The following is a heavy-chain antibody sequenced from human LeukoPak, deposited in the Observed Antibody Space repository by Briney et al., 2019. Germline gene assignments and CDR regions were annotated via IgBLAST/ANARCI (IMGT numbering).Heavy chain of an antibody. CDR3: AKDTSYDYGDYYFDY. Sequence: GGSLRLSCAASGFTFSSYAMSWVRQAPGKGLEWVSAISGSGGSTYYADSVKGRFTISRDNSKNTLYLQMNSLSAEDTAVYYCAKDTSYDYGDYYFDYWGQGTLVTVSS. CDR2: ISGSGGST. J-gene: IGHJ4*02. V-gene: IGHV3-23*01. D-gene: IGHD4-17*01. CDR1: GFTFSSYA.